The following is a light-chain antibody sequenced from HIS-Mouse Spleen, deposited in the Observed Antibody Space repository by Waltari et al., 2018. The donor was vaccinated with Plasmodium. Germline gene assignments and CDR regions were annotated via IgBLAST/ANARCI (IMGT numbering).Light chain of an antibody. CDR1: QSISSY. V-gene: IGKV1-39*01. Sequence: DIQMTQSPSSLSASVGDRVTITCRASQSISSYLNWYQQKPGKAPKLLIYAASSLQSGVPSRFSGSGSGTDFTLTIRSLQPEDFATYNCQQSYSTWTFGQGTKVEIK. CDR3: QQSYSTWT. J-gene: IGKJ1*01. CDR2: AAS.